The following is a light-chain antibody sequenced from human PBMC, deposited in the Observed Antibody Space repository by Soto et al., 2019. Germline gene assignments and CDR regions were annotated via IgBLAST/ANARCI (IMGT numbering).Light chain of an antibody. CDR3: QQYGSPLWP. CDR2: ATS. V-gene: IGKV3-20*01. J-gene: IGKJ1*01. CDR1: QSISINY. Sequence: EVVLTHSTGTLSLSPGERATLSCSASQSISINYLAWYQQKGGQAPSLLIYATSSRATGIPDRFSGSGSGTDFSLTISRLEPEDFAVYYCQQYGSPLWPFGQGTKVAIK.